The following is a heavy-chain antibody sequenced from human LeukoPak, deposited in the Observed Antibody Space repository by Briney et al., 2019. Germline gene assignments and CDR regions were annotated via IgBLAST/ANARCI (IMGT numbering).Heavy chain of an antibody. D-gene: IGHD3-22*01. J-gene: IGHJ3*02. CDR3: ARPPPSYYYDSSGYPSRAFDI. CDR1: GGSISSYY. CDR2: IYYSGTT. Sequence: SETLSLTCTVSGGSISSYYWSWIRQPPGKGLEWIGYIYYSGTTNYNPSLKSRVTISVDTSKNQFPLKLSSVTAADTAVYYCARPPPSYYYDSSGYPSRAFDIWGQGTMVTVSS. V-gene: IGHV4-59*01.